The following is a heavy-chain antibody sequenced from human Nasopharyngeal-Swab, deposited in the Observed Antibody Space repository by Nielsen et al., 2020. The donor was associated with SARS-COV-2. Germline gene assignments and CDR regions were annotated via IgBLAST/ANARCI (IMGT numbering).Heavy chain of an antibody. D-gene: IGHD4-17*01. CDR3: ARDPTVTTDYYYYYYMDV. Sequence: VRKDPGQRFVWLGWINAGNGNTKYSQKFQGRVTITRDTSASTAYMELSSLRSEDTAVYYCARDPTVTTDYYYYYYMDVWGKGTTVTVSS. CDR2: INAGNGNT. V-gene: IGHV1-3*01. J-gene: IGHJ6*03.